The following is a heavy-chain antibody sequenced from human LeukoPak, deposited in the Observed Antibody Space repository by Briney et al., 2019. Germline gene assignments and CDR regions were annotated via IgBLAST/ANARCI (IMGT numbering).Heavy chain of an antibody. CDR1: GFTFSSYS. J-gene: IGHJ4*02. CDR3: ARDLSAAYCGGDCSYFDY. Sequence: GGSLRLSCAASGFTFSSYSMNWVRQAPGKGLEWVSSISSSSSYIYYADSVKGRFTISRDNAKNSLYLQMSSLRAEDTAVYYCARDLSAAYCGGDCSYFDYWGQGTLVTVSS. CDR2: ISSSSSYI. D-gene: IGHD2-21*02. V-gene: IGHV3-21*01.